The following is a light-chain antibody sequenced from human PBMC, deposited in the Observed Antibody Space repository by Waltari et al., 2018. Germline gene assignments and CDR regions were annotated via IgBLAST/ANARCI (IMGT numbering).Light chain of an antibody. J-gene: IGLJ1*01. CDR1: SSNIGKNA. V-gene: IGLV1-44*01. CDR3: AAWDDRLSGYV. Sequence: QAVLTQPPSASGTPGQRVTISCSGSSSNIGKNAVHWYQQLPATAPRYFIFDNDRRPSGVPDRFSGSKSGTSASLAITGLQSEDEADYYCAAWDDRLSGYVFGTGTKVTVL. CDR2: DND.